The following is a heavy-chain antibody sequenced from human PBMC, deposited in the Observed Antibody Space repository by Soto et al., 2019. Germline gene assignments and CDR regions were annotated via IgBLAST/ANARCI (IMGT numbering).Heavy chain of an antibody. J-gene: IGHJ6*02. D-gene: IGHD3-10*01. CDR2: IYYSGST. CDR1: GGSISSGGYY. Sequence: QVQLQESGPGLVKPSQTLSLTCTVSGGSISSGGYYWNWIRQHPGKGLEWIGYIYYSGSTYYNPSLKSRVSISIDTSQNQGSLKLSSVTAADTAVYYCARQNPPGYYYYAMDVWGHGTTVTVSS. V-gene: IGHV4-31*03. CDR3: ARQNPPGYYYYAMDV.